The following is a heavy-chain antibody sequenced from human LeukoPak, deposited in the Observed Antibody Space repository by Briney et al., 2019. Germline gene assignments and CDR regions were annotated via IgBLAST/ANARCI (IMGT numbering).Heavy chain of an antibody. CDR3: AKYAIQQLRSSGYDYFDY. V-gene: IGHV3-23*01. CDR2: ISASGGST. J-gene: IGHJ4*02. D-gene: IGHD5-12*01. Sequence: GGSLRLSCAASGFTFNTYGMSWVRQAPGKGLEWVSGISASGGSTYYADSVKGRFTISRDNFKNTLYLQLNSLRAEDTAVYYCAKYAIQQLRSSGYDYFDYWGQGTLVTVSS. CDR1: GFTFNTYG.